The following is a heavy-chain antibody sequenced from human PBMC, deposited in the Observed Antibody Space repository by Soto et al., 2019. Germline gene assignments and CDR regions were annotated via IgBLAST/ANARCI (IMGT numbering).Heavy chain of an antibody. Sequence: SETRSLTCTVSSGSLSQGEFYWGWIRQPPGKGLEFIGTMLHSGSTYYNPSLRRRVTISVAMSKNQFSLKLTSVTAADTAVYYCARLHWRRSGYMWQNYFAYCGQGSQVT. CDR3: ARLHWRRSGYMWQNYFAY. V-gene: IGHV4-39*01. J-gene: IGHJ4*02. CDR1: SGSLSQGEFY. D-gene: IGHD3-10*01. CDR2: MLHSGST.